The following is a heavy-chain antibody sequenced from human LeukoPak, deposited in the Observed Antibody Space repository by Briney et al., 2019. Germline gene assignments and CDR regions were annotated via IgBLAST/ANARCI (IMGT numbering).Heavy chain of an antibody. CDR2: INPSGGST. Sequence: ASVKVSCKASGYTFTNYYMHWVRQAPGQGLEWMGIINPSGGSTSYAQKFQGRVTMTRDTSTSTVYMELSSLRSEDTAVYYCARAYYDFWSGYSTFYSDYWGQGTLVTVSS. V-gene: IGHV1-46*01. CDR3: ARAYYDFWSGYSTFYSDY. J-gene: IGHJ4*02. CDR1: GYTFTNYY. D-gene: IGHD3-3*01.